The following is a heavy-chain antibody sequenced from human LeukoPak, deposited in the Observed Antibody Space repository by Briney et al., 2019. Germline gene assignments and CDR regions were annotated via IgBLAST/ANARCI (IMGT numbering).Heavy chain of an antibody. Sequence: HPGGSLRLSCAASGFTYSSYAMSWVRQAPGKGLEWVSAISGSGGSTYYADSVKGRFTISRDNSKNTLYLQMNSLRAEDTAVYYCAKGSTRYCSGGSCYGEAFDYWGQGTLVTVSS. D-gene: IGHD2-15*01. CDR3: AKGSTRYCSGGSCYGEAFDY. J-gene: IGHJ4*02. V-gene: IGHV3-23*01. CDR2: ISGSGGST. CDR1: GFTYSSYA.